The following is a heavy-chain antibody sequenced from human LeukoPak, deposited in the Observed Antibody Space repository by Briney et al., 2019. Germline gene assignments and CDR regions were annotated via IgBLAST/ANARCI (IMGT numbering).Heavy chain of an antibody. D-gene: IGHD1-26*01. Sequence: GGSLRLSCAASGFTLSSYGMNWVRQAPGKGLDWVAFLRYDGSTAFYEDSVKGRFTISRDSSKNTLYLQMNSLTPADTAIYYCTKDPYGGTYPSYFDYWGQGTLVTVSS. V-gene: IGHV3-30*02. CDR2: LRYDGSTA. J-gene: IGHJ4*02. CDR3: TKDPYGGTYPSYFDY. CDR1: GFTLSSYG.